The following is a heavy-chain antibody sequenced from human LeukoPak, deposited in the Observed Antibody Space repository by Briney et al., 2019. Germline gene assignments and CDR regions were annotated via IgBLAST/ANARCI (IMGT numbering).Heavy chain of an antibody. CDR3: ASPILSPRDYMDV. Sequence: ASVKVSCKASGGTFSSYAISWVRQAPGQGLEWMGGIIPIFGTANYAQKFQGRVTITADESTSTAYMELSSLRSEDTAVYYCASPILSPRDYMDVWGEGTTVTVSS. CDR1: GGTFSSYA. CDR2: IIPIFGTA. V-gene: IGHV1-69*13. D-gene: IGHD3-3*02. J-gene: IGHJ6*03.